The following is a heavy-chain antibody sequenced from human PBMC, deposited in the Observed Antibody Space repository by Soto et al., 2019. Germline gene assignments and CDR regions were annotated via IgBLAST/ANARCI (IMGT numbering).Heavy chain of an antibody. J-gene: IGHJ6*02. CDR2: IYYSWDS. V-gene: IGHV4-30-4*02. D-gene: IGHD2-21*02. CDR1: GGFISSGDSS. CDR3: AREGALLFGGNSDYYSTMDV. Sequence: SDTLSLTSTVSGGFISSGDSSWSWLRKAPENGLEWIGYIYYSWDSSDNPTRKSRVTISIDTSKNQFSLKLSPVTAADTAFYYCAREGALLFGGNSDYYSTMDVWGQGTTVT.